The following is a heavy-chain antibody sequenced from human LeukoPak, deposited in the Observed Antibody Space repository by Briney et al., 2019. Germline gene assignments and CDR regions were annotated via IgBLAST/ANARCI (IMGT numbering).Heavy chain of an antibody. V-gene: IGHV3-11*01. CDR3: ARDSCSGGSCYLYDY. D-gene: IGHD2-15*01. CDR1: GFTFSDYY. Sequence: GGSLRLSCAASGFTFSDYYMSWIRQAPGKGLEWVSYISSSGSTIYYADSVKGRFTISRDNAKNSLYLQMNSLRAEDTAVYYCARDSCSGGSCYLYDYWGQGTLVTVSS. CDR2: ISSSGSTI. J-gene: IGHJ4*02.